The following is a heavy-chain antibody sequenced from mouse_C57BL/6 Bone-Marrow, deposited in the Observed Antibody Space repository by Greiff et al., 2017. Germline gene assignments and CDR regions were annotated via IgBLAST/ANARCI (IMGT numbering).Heavy chain of an antibody. Sequence: VQLQESGPGLVQPSQSLSITCTVSGFSLTSYGVHWVRQSPGKGLEWLGVIWRGGSTDYNAAFMSRLSITKDNSKGQVFFKMNSLQADDTAIYYGAKNGGAWYFDVWGTGTTVTVSS. CDR2: IWRGGST. V-gene: IGHV2-5*01. J-gene: IGHJ1*03. CDR1: GFSLTSYG. D-gene: IGHD1-1*02. CDR3: AKNGGAWYFDV.